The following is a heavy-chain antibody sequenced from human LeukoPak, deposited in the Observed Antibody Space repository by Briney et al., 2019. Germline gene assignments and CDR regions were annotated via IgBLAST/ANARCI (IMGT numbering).Heavy chain of an antibody. D-gene: IGHD3-22*01. J-gene: IGHJ4*02. V-gene: IGHV3-23*01. CDR1: GFIFTNHA. CDR2: ISGGGRTT. Sequence: GSLRLSCVASGFIFTNHAISWVRQAPGEGLQWVSVISGGGRTTEYADSVKGRFTVSRDISKNTVFLQMNSLRVEDTAIYYCAKNVLVKRYSDYWGQGVVVTVSS. CDR3: AKNVLVKRYSDY.